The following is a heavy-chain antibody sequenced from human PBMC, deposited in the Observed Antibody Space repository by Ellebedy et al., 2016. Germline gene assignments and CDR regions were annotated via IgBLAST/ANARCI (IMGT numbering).Heavy chain of an antibody. D-gene: IGHD1-26*01. CDR3: ARGSEGELVDY. CDR2: IYYSGST. V-gene: IGHV4-31*03. J-gene: IGHJ4*02. CDR1: GGSISSGGYY. Sequence: SETLSLXCTVSGGSISSGGYYWSWIRQHPGKGLEWIGYIYYSGSTYYNPSLKSRVTISVDTSKNQFSLKLSSVTAADTAVYYCARGSEGELVDYWGQGTLVTVSS.